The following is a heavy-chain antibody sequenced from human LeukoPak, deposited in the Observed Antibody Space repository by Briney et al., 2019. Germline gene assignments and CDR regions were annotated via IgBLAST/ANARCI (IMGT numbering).Heavy chain of an antibody. J-gene: IGHJ4*02. D-gene: IGHD5-18*01. Sequence: SVRVSCKASGGTFSSYAISWVRQAPGQGLEWMGRIIPILGIANYAQKYQGRVTITADKSTSTAYMELSSLRSEDTAVYYCARVDTAMVIDYWGQGTLVTVSS. CDR3: ARVDTAMVIDY. CDR1: GGTFSSYA. CDR2: IIPILGIA. V-gene: IGHV1-69*04.